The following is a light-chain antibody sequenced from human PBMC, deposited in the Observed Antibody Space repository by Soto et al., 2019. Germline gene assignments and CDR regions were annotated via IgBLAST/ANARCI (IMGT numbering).Light chain of an antibody. J-gene: IGKJ1*01. CDR3: QQYGNSPQT. Sequence: EIVLTQSPATLSLSPGERATLSCRASQSVSSYLAWYQQKPGQAPRLLIHDASTRAPGIPDRFSGSGSGTDFTLTIARLEPGDFAVYYCQQYGNSPQTFGQGTKVDIK. CDR2: DAS. CDR1: QSVSSY. V-gene: IGKV3-20*01.